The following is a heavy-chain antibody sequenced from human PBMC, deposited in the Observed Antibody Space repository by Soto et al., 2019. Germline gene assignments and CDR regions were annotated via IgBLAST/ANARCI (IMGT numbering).Heavy chain of an antibody. CDR1: GGTFSSYA. J-gene: IGHJ6*02. CDR3: SSTDGDYRYYYGMDV. V-gene: IGHV1-69*12. Sequence: QVQLVQSGAEVKKPGSSVKVSCKASGGTFSSYAISWVRQAPGQGLEWMAGIIPLFGTADYAQKFQGRVTITAAEYTSKADMELSSLRSEDTAVYFCSSTDGDYRYYYGMDVWGHGTKVTVSS. D-gene: IGHD4-17*01. CDR2: IIPLFGTA.